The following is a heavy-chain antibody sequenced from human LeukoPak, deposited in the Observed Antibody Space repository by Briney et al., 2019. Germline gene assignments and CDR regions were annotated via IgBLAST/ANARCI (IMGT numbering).Heavy chain of an antibody. Sequence: SETLSLTCTVSGGSISSSSYYWGWIRQPPGKGLEWIGSIYYSGSTYYNPSLKSRVTISVDTSKDQFSLKLSSVTAADTAVYYCARVGTMVRGVPDYRGQGTLVTVSS. D-gene: IGHD3-10*01. CDR1: GGSISSSSYY. J-gene: IGHJ4*02. CDR2: IYYSGST. V-gene: IGHV4-39*01. CDR3: ARVGTMVRGVPDY.